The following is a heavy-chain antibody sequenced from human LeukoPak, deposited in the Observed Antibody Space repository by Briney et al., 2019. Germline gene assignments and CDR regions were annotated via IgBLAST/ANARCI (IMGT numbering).Heavy chain of an antibody. Sequence: ASVKVSCKASGYTFTGYYMHWVRQAPGHGLEWMGWINPNSGGTDYAQKFQGRVTMTRDTSISTAYMALSRLRSDDTSVYYCARRQLLCIGSLHVDYWGQGTLVTVSS. D-gene: IGHD2-2*01. CDR1: GYTFTGYY. V-gene: IGHV1-2*02. CDR3: ARRQLLCIGSLHVDY. CDR2: INPNSGGT. J-gene: IGHJ4*02.